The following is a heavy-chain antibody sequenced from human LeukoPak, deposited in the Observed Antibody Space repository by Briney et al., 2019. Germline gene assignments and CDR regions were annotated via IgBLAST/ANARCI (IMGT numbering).Heavy chain of an antibody. CDR2: IIPILGIA. CDR3: ARTMESQKYQLLLGYYYYGMDV. CDR1: GGTFSSYA. J-gene: IGHJ6*02. V-gene: IGHV1-69*04. Sequence: WASVTVSFKASGGTFSSYAISWVRQAPGQGLEWMGRIIPILGIANYAQKFQGRVTITADKSTSTAYMELSSLRSEDTAVYYCARTMESQKYQLLLGYYYYGMDVWGQGTTVTVSS. D-gene: IGHD2-2*01.